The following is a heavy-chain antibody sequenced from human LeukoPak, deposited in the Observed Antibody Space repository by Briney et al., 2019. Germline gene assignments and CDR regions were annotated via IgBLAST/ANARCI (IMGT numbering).Heavy chain of an antibody. CDR1: GGFISSSNYY. CDR3: ARRGSLHSPANP. CDR2: IYYSGNT. V-gene: IGHV4-39*01. D-gene: IGHD4-23*01. Sequence: SEALSLTCTVSGGFISSSNYYWDWIRQPPGKGLEWIGSIYYSGNTYYNPSLKGRVTIFVDTPKNQFSLKLTSVTAADTALYYCARRGSLHSPANPWGQGTLVTVSS. J-gene: IGHJ5*02.